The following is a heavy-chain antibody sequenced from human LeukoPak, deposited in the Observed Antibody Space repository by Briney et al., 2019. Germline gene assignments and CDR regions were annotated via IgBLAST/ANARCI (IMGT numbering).Heavy chain of an antibody. CDR3: ARGGTGNIDF. CDR1: GGSFSAYY. Sequence: SETLSLTCGVYGGSFSAYYWSWIRQPPGKGLEWIGEINHSGSTNYSPSLKTRVAMSVDTSKNHFSLKLSSVTAADTAVYYCARGGTGNIDFWGQGALVTVSS. J-gene: IGHJ4*02. D-gene: IGHD1-1*01. CDR2: INHSGST. V-gene: IGHV4-34*01.